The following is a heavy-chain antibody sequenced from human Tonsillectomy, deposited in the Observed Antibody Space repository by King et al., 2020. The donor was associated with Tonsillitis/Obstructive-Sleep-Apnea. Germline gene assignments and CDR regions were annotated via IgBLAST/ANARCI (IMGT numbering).Heavy chain of an antibody. CDR3: ARTLGSYWYFDL. V-gene: IGHV3-23*04. CDR1: GFTFSSYA. J-gene: IGHJ2*01. D-gene: IGHD3-10*01. CDR2: ISGNGRNT. Sequence: VQLVESGEGLIQPGGSLRLSCVASGFTFSSYAMSWVRQAPGKGLEWVSVISGNGRNTYYTDSVKGQFTISRDNSKSTLFLQMNSLRTEDTAVYYCARTLGSYWYFDLWGRGNLVTVSS.